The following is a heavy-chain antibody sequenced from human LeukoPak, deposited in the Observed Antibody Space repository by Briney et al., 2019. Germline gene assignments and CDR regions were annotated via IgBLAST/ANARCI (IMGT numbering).Heavy chain of an antibody. CDR3: ARHRGQADLDF. CDR1: GGSINSYY. J-gene: IGHJ4*02. V-gene: IGHV4-59*01. Sequence: PSETLSLTCTVSGGSINSYYWSWIRQPPGKGLEWIGYIYYSGSTSFNPSLKSRVIISADMSKNQFSPKLSSVTAADTAVYYCARHRGQADLDFWGQGTLVTVSS. D-gene: IGHD3-10*01. CDR2: IYYSGST.